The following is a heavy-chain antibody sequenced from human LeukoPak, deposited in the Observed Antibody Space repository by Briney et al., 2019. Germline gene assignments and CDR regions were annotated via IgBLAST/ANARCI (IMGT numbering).Heavy chain of an antibody. CDR2: ISLYNPKT. CDR3: ARLGVAGDPSSAEYFQH. Sequence: ASVKVPCKASGYTFTSYAITWVRQAPGQGLDWMGWISLYNPKTNYAQKFQGRVTMTTDTSTSTAYMELMSLRSDDTAVYYCARLGVAGDPSSAEYFQHWGQGTLLTVSS. D-gene: IGHD6-19*01. CDR1: GYTFTSYA. J-gene: IGHJ1*01. V-gene: IGHV1-18*01.